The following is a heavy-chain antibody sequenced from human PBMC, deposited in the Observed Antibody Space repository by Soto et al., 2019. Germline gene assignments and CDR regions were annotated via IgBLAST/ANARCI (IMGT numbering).Heavy chain of an antibody. D-gene: IGHD4-17*01. CDR2: LLRSGSTT. Sequence: GGSLRLSCAASGFTFTNYAMTWARQAPGKGLEWVSSLLRSGSTTYYADSVKGRFTISSDISANSLYLQMDSLRAEDTAVYYCAKDAVSGDGIWLLDSWGQGTGVTVSS. CDR1: GFTFTNYA. V-gene: IGHV3-23*01. J-gene: IGHJ4*02. CDR3: AKDAVSGDGIWLLDS.